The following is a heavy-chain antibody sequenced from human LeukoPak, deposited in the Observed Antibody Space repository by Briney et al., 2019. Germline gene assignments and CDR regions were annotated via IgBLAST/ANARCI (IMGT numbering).Heavy chain of an antibody. J-gene: IGHJ4*02. CDR3: AGDEAAAPSGIAVAGTNLDY. Sequence: PGGSLRLSCAASGFTFSSYWMHWVRQAPGKGLVWVSRINSDGSSTSYADSVKGRFTISRDNAKNTLYLQMNSLRAEDTAVYYCAGDEAAAPSGIAVAGTNLDYWGQGTLVTVSS. CDR1: GFTFSSYW. D-gene: IGHD6-19*01. V-gene: IGHV3-74*01. CDR2: INSDGSST.